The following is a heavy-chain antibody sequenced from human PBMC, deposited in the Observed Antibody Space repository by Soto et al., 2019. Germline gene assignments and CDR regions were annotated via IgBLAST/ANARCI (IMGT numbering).Heavy chain of an antibody. Sequence: EVQLLESGGGLVQPGGSLRLSCAASGFTFSTYDMSWVRQAPGKGLEWVSSISPCGGTTYYSDSVKGRFTISRDNSKNTLYLQMNSLRAADTAVYYCAKDLGSWTDYWGQGTLVTVSS. CDR2: ISPCGGTT. CDR1: GFTFSTYD. J-gene: IGHJ4*02. CDR3: AKDLGSWTDY. V-gene: IGHV3-23*01. D-gene: IGHD6-13*01.